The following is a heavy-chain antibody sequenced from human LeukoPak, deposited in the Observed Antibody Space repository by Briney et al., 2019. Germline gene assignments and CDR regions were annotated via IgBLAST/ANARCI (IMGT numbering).Heavy chain of an antibody. J-gene: IGHJ5*02. CDR2: IYTSGST. CDR1: GGSISSGSYY. V-gene: IGHV4-61*02. D-gene: IGHD2-15*01. Sequence: PSETLSLTCTVSGGSISSGSYYWSWIRQPAGEGLEWIGRIYTSGSTNYNPSLKSRVTISVDTSKNQFSLKLSSVTAADTAVYYCARAGYCSGGSCYSIAWFDPWGQGTLVTVSS. CDR3: ARAGYCSGGSCYSIAWFDP.